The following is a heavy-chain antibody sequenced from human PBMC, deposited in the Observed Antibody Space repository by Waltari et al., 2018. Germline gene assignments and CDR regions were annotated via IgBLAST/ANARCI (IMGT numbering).Heavy chain of an antibody. CDR3: ARGRWLQLWGNDY. D-gene: IGHD5-12*01. CDR1: GYTFTSYD. J-gene: IGHJ4*02. CDR2: RNPNSCNT. V-gene: IGHV1-8*03. Sequence: QVQLVQSGAEVKKPGASVKVSCKASGYTFTSYDINWVRQATGQGLEWMGWRNPNSCNTGYEQKFQGRVTITRNTSISTAYMELSSLRSEDTAVYYCARGRWLQLWGNDYWGQGTLVTVSS.